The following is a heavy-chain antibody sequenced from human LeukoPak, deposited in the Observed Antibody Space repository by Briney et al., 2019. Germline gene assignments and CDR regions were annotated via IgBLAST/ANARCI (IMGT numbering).Heavy chain of an antibody. D-gene: IGHD6-13*01. Sequence: GGSLRLSCAASGFTFSSYAMSWVRQAPGKGLEWVSVISRSGDNTYYADSVKGRFTISRDNSKNTLYLQMNSLRAEDTAVYYCARWRSSSSWYSFDYWGQGTLVTVSS. CDR2: ISRSGDNT. J-gene: IGHJ4*02. V-gene: IGHV3-23*01. CDR1: GFTFSSYA. CDR3: ARWRSSSSWYSFDY.